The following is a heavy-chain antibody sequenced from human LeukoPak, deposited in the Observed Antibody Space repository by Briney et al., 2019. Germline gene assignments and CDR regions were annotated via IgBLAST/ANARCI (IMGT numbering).Heavy chain of an antibody. CDR1: GFTFSSYG. V-gene: IGHV3-23*01. CDR3: ATTYSSSSLDY. CDR2: ISGSGGST. D-gene: IGHD6-13*01. J-gene: IGHJ4*02. Sequence: GGSLRLSYTASGFTFSSYGMSWVRQAPGKGLEWVSAISGSGGSTYYADSVKGRFTISRDNSKNTLYLQMNSLRAEDTAVYYCATTYSSSSLDYWGQGTLVTVSS.